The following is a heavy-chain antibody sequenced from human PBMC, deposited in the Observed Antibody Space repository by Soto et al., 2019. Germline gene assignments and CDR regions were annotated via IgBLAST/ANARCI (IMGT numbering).Heavy chain of an antibody. V-gene: IGHV3-30-3*01. D-gene: IGHD3-9*01. Sequence: PGGSLRLSCAASGLTFSSYAMSWVRQAPGKGLEWVAVISYDGSSKYYADSVKGRFTISRDNSKNTLYLQMNSLRAEDTAVYYCARDRWFEYYFDYWGQGTLVTVSS. J-gene: IGHJ4*02. CDR1: GLTFSSYA. CDR3: ARDRWFEYYFDY. CDR2: ISYDGSSK.